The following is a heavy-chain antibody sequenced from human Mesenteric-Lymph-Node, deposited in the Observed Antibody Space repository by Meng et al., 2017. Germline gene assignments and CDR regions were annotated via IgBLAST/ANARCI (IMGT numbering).Heavy chain of an antibody. J-gene: IGHJ4*02. CDR2: IDLGGSP. V-gene: IGHV4-4*02. CDR3: ARHGGWHFNY. CDR1: GGSISSYNW. D-gene: IGHD6-19*01. Sequence: QLQLQEPGPGLGEPSGTLSLTCAVSGGSISSYNWWSWVRQPPGKGLEWIGQIDLGGSPYYNPSLESRVIMSLDKSKNQFSLRLTSVAAADTAVYYCARHGGWHFNYWGQGALVTVSS.